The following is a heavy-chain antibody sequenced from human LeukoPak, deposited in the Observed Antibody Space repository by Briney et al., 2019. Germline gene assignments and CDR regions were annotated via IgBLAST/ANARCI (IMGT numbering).Heavy chain of an antibody. CDR1: GFTFSSYW. CDR2: INSDGSST. D-gene: IGHD1-26*01. J-gene: IGHJ4*02. Sequence: GGSLRLSCAASGFTFSSYWMHWVRQAPGKGLVWVSRINSDGSSTSYADSVKGRFTISRDNAKNTLYLQMNSLRAEDTAVYYCARDYSGSYLPPSSAGDWGQGTLVTVSS. V-gene: IGHV3-74*01. CDR3: ARDYSGSYLPPSSAGD.